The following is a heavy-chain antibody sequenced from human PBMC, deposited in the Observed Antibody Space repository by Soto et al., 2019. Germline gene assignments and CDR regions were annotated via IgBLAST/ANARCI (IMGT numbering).Heavy chain of an antibody. CDR1: GYSFTSYW. CDR2: IYPGDSDT. CDR3: ARVTRGTYYDFWSGPDY. D-gene: IGHD3-3*01. Sequence: RESLKISCKGSGYSFTSYWIGWVRQMPGKGLEWMGIIYPGDSDTRYSPSFQGQVTISADKSISTAYLQMNSLRAEDTAVYYCARVTRGTYYDFWSGPDYWGQGTLVTVSS. J-gene: IGHJ4*02. V-gene: IGHV5-51*01.